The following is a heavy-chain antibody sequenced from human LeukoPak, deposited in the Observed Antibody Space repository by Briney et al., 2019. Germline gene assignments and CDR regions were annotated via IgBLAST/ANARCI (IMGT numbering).Heavy chain of an antibody. V-gene: IGHV3-23*01. CDR2: ISGSGGST. CDR3: ARDPSSWYYYYMDV. J-gene: IGHJ6*03. D-gene: IGHD6-13*01. Sequence: GGSLRLSCAASGFTFSSYAMSWVRQAPGKGLEWVSAISGSGGSTYYADSVKGRFTISRDNAKNSLYLQMNSLRAEDTAVYYCARDPSSWYYYYMDVWGKGTTVTVSS. CDR1: GFTFSSYA.